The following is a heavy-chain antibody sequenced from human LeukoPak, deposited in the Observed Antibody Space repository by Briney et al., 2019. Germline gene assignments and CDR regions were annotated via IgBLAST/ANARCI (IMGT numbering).Heavy chain of an antibody. CDR2: IYHSGST. Sequence: TSETLSLTCAVSGGSISSSNWWSWVCQPPGKGLEWIGEIYHSGSTNYNPSLKSRVTISVDKSKNQFSLKLSSVTAADTAVYYCAIIYDSSGSDAFDIWGQGTMVTVSS. J-gene: IGHJ3*02. CDR3: AIIYDSSGSDAFDI. V-gene: IGHV4-4*02. D-gene: IGHD3-22*01. CDR1: GGSISSSNW.